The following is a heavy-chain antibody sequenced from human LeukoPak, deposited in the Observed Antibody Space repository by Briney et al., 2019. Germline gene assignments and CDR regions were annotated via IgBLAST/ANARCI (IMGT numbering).Heavy chain of an antibody. V-gene: IGHV1-18*01. Sequence: ASVKVTCKASGYTFTSYGISWVRQAPGQGLEWMGWISAYNGNTNYAQKLQGRVTMTTDTSTSTAYMELRSLRSDDTAVYYCASARAGYFDWLLNYWGQGTLVTVSS. CDR1: GYTFTSYG. CDR2: ISAYNGNT. J-gene: IGHJ4*02. CDR3: ASARAGYFDWLLNY. D-gene: IGHD3-9*01.